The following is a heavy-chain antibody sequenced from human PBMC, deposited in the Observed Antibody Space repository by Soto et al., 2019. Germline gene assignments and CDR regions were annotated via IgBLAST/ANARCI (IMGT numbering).Heavy chain of an antibody. J-gene: IGHJ4*02. D-gene: IGHD3-10*01. V-gene: IGHV1-3*01. CDR1: GYSFTSFP. CDR2: INAANGYT. Sequence: QVQLVQSGAEVKKPGASVKVSCKASGYSFTSFPIHWVRQAPGQGLECMGWINAANGYTRYSQKFQGRVTITRDTPATTAQMDVSRRASEDTAVYCCAGGGGLDDWGQGTLITVSS. CDR3: AGGGGLDD.